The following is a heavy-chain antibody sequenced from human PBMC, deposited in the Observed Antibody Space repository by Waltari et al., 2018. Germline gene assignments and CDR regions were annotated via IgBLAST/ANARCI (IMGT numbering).Heavy chain of an antibody. CDR3: ARLGITMTPDY. J-gene: IGHJ4*02. Sequence: QVQLVLSAAELKQPGASVKLSCRASGYTFTSYYIQWVRQAPGKGLEWLGVMNSGVDTTIYAQKFQGRVTMTRDTSTSTVYMELSSLRSEDTAVYYCARLGITMTPDYWGQGTLVTVSS. CDR1: GYTFTSYY. V-gene: IGHV1-46*01. CDR2: MNSGVDTT.